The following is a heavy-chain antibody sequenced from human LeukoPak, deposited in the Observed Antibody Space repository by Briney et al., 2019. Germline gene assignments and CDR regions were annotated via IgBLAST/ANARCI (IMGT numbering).Heavy chain of an antibody. CDR2: IYYSGST. V-gene: IGHV4-31*03. J-gene: IGHJ4*02. CDR3: ARDISGYWYFDY. Sequence: SETLSLTCTVSGGSISSGGYYWSWIRQHPGKGLEWIGYIYYSGSTYYNPSHKSRVTISVDTSKNQFSLKLSSVTAADTAVYYCARDISGYWYFDYWGQGTLVTVSS. CDR1: GGSISSGGYY. D-gene: IGHD3-22*01.